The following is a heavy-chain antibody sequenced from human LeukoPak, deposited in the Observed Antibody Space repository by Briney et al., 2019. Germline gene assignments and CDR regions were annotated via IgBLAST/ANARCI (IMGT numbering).Heavy chain of an antibody. Sequence: PGRPLRLSCAASGFTFSSYAMHWLRQAPGKGLEWVAVISYDGSNKYYADSVKGRFTISRDNSKNTLYLQMNSLRAEDTAVYYCARVAKGMLYYFDYWGQGTLVTVSS. CDR2: ISYDGSNK. V-gene: IGHV3-30-3*01. CDR1: GFTFSSYA. J-gene: IGHJ4*02. CDR3: ARVAKGMLYYFDY. D-gene: IGHD3-10*01.